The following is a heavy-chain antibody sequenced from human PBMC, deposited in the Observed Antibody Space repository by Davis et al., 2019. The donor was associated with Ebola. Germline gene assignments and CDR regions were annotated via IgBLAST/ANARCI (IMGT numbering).Heavy chain of an antibody. J-gene: IGHJ4*02. Sequence: LSLTCAASGFTVSSNYMSWVRQAPGKGLEWVSIIYSGGSTYYADSVKGRFTISRDNSKNTLYLQMNSLRAEDTAVYYCAREARRYNWNYDYWGQGTLVTVSS. CDR1: GFTVSSNY. CDR2: IYSGGST. D-gene: IGHD1-20*01. CDR3: AREARRYNWNYDY. V-gene: IGHV3-66*01.